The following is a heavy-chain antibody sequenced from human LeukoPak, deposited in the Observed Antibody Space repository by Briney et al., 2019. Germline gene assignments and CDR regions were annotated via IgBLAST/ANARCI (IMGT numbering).Heavy chain of an antibody. D-gene: IGHD3-22*01. J-gene: IGHJ1*01. V-gene: IGHV1-2*02. CDR3: ARHHDSSGWPQH. Sequence: ASVKVSCKASGYTFSGYDMHWVRQAPGQGLEWMGWINSKSGGTNYAQKFQGRVTMTRDTSISTAYMELSRLRSDDTAVYYCARHHDSSGWPQHWGQGTLVTVSS. CDR2: INSKSGGT. CDR1: GYTFSGYD.